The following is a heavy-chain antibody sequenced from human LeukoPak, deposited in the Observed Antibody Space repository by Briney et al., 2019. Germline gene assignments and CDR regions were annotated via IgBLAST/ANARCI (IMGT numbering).Heavy chain of an antibody. CDR3: AKVSNYYYDSSGFFDY. CDR2: ISWNSGSI. J-gene: IGHJ4*02. Sequence: GGSLRLSCAASGFTFDDYAMHWVRQAPGEGLEGGSGISWNSGSIGYADSVKGRFTIPRDNAKNSLYLQMNSLRAEDTALYYCAKVSNYYYDSSGFFDYWGQGTLVTVSS. CDR1: GFTFDDYA. D-gene: IGHD3-22*01. V-gene: IGHV3-9*01.